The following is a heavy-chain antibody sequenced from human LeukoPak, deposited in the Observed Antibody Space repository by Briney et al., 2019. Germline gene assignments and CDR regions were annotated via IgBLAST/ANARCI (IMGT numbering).Heavy chain of an antibody. CDR3: ARGGSSGYYYDDYFDY. D-gene: IGHD3-22*01. Sequence: ASVKVSCKASGGTFSSYAISWVRQAPGQGLEWMGRINPNSGGTNYAQKFQGRVTMTRDTSISTAYMELSRLRSDDTAVYYCARGGSSGYYYDDYFDYWGQGTLVTVSS. CDR2: INPNSGGT. V-gene: IGHV1-2*06. CDR1: GGTFSSYA. J-gene: IGHJ4*02.